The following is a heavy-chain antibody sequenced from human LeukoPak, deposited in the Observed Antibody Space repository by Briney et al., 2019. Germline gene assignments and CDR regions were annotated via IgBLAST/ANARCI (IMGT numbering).Heavy chain of an antibody. V-gene: IGHV4-4*08. CDR3: ARDRSLLSAWSWFDS. Sequence: SETLSLTCTVSGGSISGYYWSWIRQPPGRGLEWVGYIYSTGSTNYNPSLASRVTMSIDTSKNHFSLRLTSVTAADTAVYYCARDRSLLSAWSWFDSWGQGILVTVSS. J-gene: IGHJ5*01. CDR2: IYSTGST. D-gene: IGHD6-19*01. CDR1: GGSISGYY.